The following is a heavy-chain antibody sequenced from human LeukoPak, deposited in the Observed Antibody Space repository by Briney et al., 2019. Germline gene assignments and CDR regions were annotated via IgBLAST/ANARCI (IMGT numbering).Heavy chain of an antibody. J-gene: IGHJ4*02. CDR1: GGSISSSYW. Sequence: SETLSLTCAVSGGSISSSYWWNWVRQSPTKGLEWIGEIYHGGATNYNPSLESRVTISMDKSKNQFSLKLSSVTAADTAVYYCARAVIGDGYNSYYFDYWGQGTLVTVSS. CDR2: IYHGGAT. V-gene: IGHV4-4*02. CDR3: ARAVIGDGYNSYYFDY. D-gene: IGHD5-24*01.